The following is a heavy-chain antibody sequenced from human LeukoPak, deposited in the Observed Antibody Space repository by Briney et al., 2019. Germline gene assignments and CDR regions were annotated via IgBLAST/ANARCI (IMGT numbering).Heavy chain of an antibody. D-gene: IGHD6-19*01. J-gene: IGHJ4*02. Sequence: SETLSLTCAVYGGSFSGYYWSWIRQPPGKGLEWIGENNHSGSTNYNPSLKSRVTISVDTSKNQFSLKLSSVTAADTAVYYCARGRSSGWYNNYFDYWGQGTLVTVSS. CDR3: ARGRSSGWYNNYFDY. CDR2: NNHSGST. CDR1: GGSFSGYY. V-gene: IGHV4-34*01.